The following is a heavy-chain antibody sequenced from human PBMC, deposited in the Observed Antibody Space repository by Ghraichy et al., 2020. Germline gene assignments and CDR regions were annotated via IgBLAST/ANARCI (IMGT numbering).Heavy chain of an antibody. Sequence: GGSLRLSCEGSGFSFSDYYMTWIRQAPGKGLEWLSYISGRGSTTNYAAAVRGRFTISRDNTKKSLYLQMNSLRAEDTGIYYCARARDTFNDVLSKPHGLDIWGQGTVVTVSS. CDR2: ISGRGSTT. CDR1: GFSFSDYY. V-gene: IGHV3-11*04. CDR3: ARARDTFNDVLSKPHGLDI. J-gene: IGHJ3*02. D-gene: IGHD2-8*01.